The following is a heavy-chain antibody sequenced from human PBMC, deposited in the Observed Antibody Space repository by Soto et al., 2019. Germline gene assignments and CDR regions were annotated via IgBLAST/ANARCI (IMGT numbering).Heavy chain of an antibody. V-gene: IGHV4-30-2*01. CDR2: IYHSGST. CDR1: GGSISSGGYS. J-gene: IGHJ5*02. Sequence: QLQLQESGSGLVKPSQTLSLTCAVSGGSISSGGYSWSWIRQPPGKGLEWIGYIYHSGSTYYNPSLKSRVTISVDRSKNQFSLKLSSVTAADTAVYYCARAGYGVVAAKPTYNWFDPWGQGTLVTVSS. CDR3: ARAGYGVVAAKPTYNWFDP. D-gene: IGHD2-15*01.